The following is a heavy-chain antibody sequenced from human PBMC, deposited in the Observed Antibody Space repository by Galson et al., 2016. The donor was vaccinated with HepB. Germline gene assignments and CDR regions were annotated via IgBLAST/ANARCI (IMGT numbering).Heavy chain of an antibody. CDR2: IYSGGGT. D-gene: IGHD1-26*01. Sequence: SLRLSCAASGFTVSNNFMRWVRQAPGKGLEWVSLIYSGGGTHYVDSVKDRFIISRDNSKNTLYLQMNSLRVEDTAVYYCARGGNYGYTWGLGTLVTVSS. CDR1: GFTVSNNF. V-gene: IGHV3-53*01. CDR3: ARGGNYGYT. J-gene: IGHJ4*02.